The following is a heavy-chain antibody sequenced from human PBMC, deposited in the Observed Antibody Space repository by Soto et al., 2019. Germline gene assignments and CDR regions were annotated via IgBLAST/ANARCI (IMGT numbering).Heavy chain of an antibody. CDR3: AKCGYDSSGRLLRYFQL. J-gene: IGHJ1*01. CDR2: ISGSGGGT. D-gene: IGHD3-22*01. CDR1: GFTFNIYA. V-gene: IGHV3-23*01. Sequence: EVQLLESGGGLVQPGGSLRLSCAASGFTFNIYAMSWVRQAPGKGLEWVSAISGSGGGTYYEDSVEGRFTISRDNSNNTRYLQRSSLRAEDTAVYYCAKCGYDSSGRLLRYFQLWGQGTLVTVSS.